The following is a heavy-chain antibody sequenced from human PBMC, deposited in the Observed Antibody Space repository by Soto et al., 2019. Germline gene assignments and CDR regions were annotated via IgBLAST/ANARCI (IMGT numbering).Heavy chain of an antibody. V-gene: IGHV1-69*13. CDR2: IIPIFGTA. D-gene: IGHD3-3*01. CDR3: ARVENTIFVVADSYSYGMDA. CDR1: GGTFSSYA. Sequence: SVKVSCKASGGTFSSYAISWVRQAPGQGLEWMGGIIPIFGTANYAQKFQGRVTITADESTSTAYMELSSLRSEDTAVYYCARVENTIFVVADSYSYGMDALAQRATV. J-gene: IGHJ6*02.